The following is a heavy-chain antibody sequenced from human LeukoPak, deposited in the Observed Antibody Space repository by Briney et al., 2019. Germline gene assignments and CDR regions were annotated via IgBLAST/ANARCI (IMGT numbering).Heavy chain of an antibody. CDR2: INYSGST. D-gene: IGHD3-3*01. CDR1: GGSISNYY. CDR3: ARFGGPHAFDI. Sequence: SETLSLTCTVSGGSISNYYWSWIRQPPGKGLEWIAYINYSGSTNYNPSLKSRVTISVDTSKNHFSLTLSSVTAADTAVYYCARFGGPHAFDIWGEGTMVTVSS. V-gene: IGHV4-59*01. J-gene: IGHJ3*02.